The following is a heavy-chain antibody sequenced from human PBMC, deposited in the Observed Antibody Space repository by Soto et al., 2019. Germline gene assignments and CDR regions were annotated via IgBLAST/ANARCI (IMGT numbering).Heavy chain of an antibody. D-gene: IGHD2-15*01. CDR1: GGTFSSYT. CDR3: ARYCSGGSCQSS. CDR2: IIPILGIA. V-gene: IGHV1-69*02. Sequence: SVKVSCKASGGTFSSYTISWVRQAPGQGLEWMGRIIPILGIANYAQKLQGRVTITADKSTSTAYMELSSLRSEDTAVYYCARYCSGGSCQSSWGQGTLVTVSS. J-gene: IGHJ5*02.